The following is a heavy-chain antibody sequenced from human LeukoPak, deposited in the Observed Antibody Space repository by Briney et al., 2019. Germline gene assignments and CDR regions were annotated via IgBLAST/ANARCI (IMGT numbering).Heavy chain of an antibody. CDR2: ISRGSDDK. CDR1: GFTFSDYY. V-gene: IGHV3-11*05. CDR3: AREFGISRAFDI. D-gene: IGHD3-10*01. J-gene: IGHJ3*02. Sequence: TGGSLRLSCAGSGFTFSDYYMAWIRQTPGKGLQRISYISRGSDDKAYADSVKGRFTISRDNGKNSPYLQMNSLTAEDTAVYYCAREFGISRAFDIWGQGTMVTVSS.